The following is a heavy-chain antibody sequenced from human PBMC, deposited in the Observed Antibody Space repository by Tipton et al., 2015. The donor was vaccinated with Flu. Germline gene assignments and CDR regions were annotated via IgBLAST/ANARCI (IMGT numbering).Heavy chain of an antibody. CDR3: ARDPGPYCTGSSCYIDY. J-gene: IGHJ4*02. D-gene: IGHD2-8*02. V-gene: IGHV4-59*01. CDR2: IYYNGNT. CDR1: GGSINYNH. Sequence: TLSLTCTVSGGSINYNHWSWIRQSPGKGLEWIGYIYYNGNTNYNPSLKSRVTMSMDTSNNQFSLKLSSVTAADTAVYYCARDPGPYCTGSSCYIDYWGQGTLVTVSS.